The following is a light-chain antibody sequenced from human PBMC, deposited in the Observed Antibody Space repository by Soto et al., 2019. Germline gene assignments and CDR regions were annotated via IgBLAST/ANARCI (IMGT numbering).Light chain of an antibody. CDR2: DAS. V-gene: IGKV3-11*01. Sequence: EIVLTQYPATLSFSPGERATLSCRASQCVSSYLAWYQQKPGQAPRRLIYDASKRVTGIPARFSGSGSGTDFALTSTRLEPDGFAVYYCQQRSNWAISFGGGTKVEIK. CDR3: QQRSNWAIS. J-gene: IGKJ4*01. CDR1: QCVSSY.